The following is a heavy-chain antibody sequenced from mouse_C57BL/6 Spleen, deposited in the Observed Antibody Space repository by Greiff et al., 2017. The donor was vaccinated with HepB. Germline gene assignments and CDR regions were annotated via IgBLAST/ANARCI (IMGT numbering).Heavy chain of an antibody. V-gene: IGHV5-17*01. CDR3: ARPYDGYWAWFAY. CDR2: ISSGSSTI. D-gene: IGHD2-3*01. Sequence: EVMLVESGGGLVKPGGSLKLSCAASGFTFSDYGMHWVRQAPEKGLEWVAYISSGSSTIYYADTVKGRFTISRDNAKNTLFLQMTSLRSEDTAMYYCARPYDGYWAWFAYWGQGTLVTVSA. CDR1: GFTFSDYG. J-gene: IGHJ3*01.